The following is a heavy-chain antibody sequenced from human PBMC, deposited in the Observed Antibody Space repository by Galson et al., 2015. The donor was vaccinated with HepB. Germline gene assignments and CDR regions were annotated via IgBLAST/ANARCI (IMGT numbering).Heavy chain of an antibody. Sequence: SLRLSCAASGFTFSSYGMHWVRQAPGKRLEWVAVIWYDGSNKYYADSVKGRFTISRDNSKNTLYLQMNSLRAEDTAVYYCARDKGPGIAAAGTIDYWGQGTLVTVSS. D-gene: IGHD6-13*01. V-gene: IGHV3-33*08. CDR1: GFTFSSYG. CDR3: ARDKGPGIAAAGTIDY. CDR2: IWYDGSNK. J-gene: IGHJ4*02.